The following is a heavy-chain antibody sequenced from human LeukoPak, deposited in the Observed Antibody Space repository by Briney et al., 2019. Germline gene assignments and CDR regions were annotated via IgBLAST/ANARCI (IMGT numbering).Heavy chain of an antibody. CDR2: IYSSGST. CDR1: SGSITSYY. J-gene: IGHJ4*02. D-gene: IGHD2-15*01. V-gene: IGHV4-4*07. CDR3: ARARGRLLLVDY. Sequence: SETLSLTCTVSSGSITSYYWNWIRQPAGEGLEWIGCIYSSGSTDYNPSLKSRVTISVDTSKNQFSLNLSSVTAADSAVYYCARARGRLLLVDYWGQGTLVTVSS.